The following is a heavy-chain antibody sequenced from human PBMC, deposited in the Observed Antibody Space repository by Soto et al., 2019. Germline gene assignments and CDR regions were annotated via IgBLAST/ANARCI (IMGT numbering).Heavy chain of an antibody. V-gene: IGHV4-31*03. CDR1: GGSISSGGYY. CDR2: IYYSGST. CDR3: ARVDGGSGSYFLYYMDV. J-gene: IGHJ6*03. Sequence: PSETLSLTCTVSGGSISSGGYYWSWIRQHPGKGLEWIGYIYYSGSTYCNPSLKSRVTISVDTSKNQFSLKLSSVTAADTAVYYCARVDGGSGSYFLYYMDVWGKGTTVTVSS. D-gene: IGHD3-10*01.